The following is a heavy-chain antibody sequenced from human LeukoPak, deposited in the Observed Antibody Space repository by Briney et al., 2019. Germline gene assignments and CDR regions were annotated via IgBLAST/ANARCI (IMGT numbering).Heavy chain of an antibody. J-gene: IGHJ4*02. CDR3: ARVEYDSSGYSITHFDY. CDR2: ISAYNGNT. CDR1: GHTFTNYG. Sequence: ASVKVSCKASGHTFTNYGITWVRQAPGQGLEWMGWISAYNGNTNYAQKFQGRVTMTTDTSTNTVYMELRSLRSDDTAVYYCARVEYDSSGYSITHFDYWGQGTLVTVSS. V-gene: IGHV1-18*01. D-gene: IGHD3-22*01.